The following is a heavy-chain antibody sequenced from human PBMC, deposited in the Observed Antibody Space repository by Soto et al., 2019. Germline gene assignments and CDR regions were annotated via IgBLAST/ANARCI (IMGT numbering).Heavy chain of an antibody. CDR2: IRNKANNYAT. J-gene: IGHJ4*02. D-gene: IGHD5-12*01. V-gene: IGHV3-73*01. Sequence: GGSLRLSCAASGFTFSGSAMHWVRQASGKGLEWVGRIRNKANNYATAYGASVKGRFTISRDESKNTAYLHMNSLKTEDTAVYYCTASVYDDVLDYWAQGSLVTVSS. CDR3: TASVYDDVLDY. CDR1: GFTFSGSA.